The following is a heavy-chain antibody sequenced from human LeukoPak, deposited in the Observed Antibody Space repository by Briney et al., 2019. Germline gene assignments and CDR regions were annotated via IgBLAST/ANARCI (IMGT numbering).Heavy chain of an antibody. V-gene: IGHV4-34*01. D-gene: IGHD6-19*01. J-gene: IGHJ6*03. Sequence: PAETLSPTCAVHGGSFSAYYWSWIPQPPGKGLEWSGEINHSSSTSYNPSLKSRVTISVDTSKKQFPLTLSSVTAAATAVYFCARGRVSSSSWYSAYYYYFYMAVWGKGTTVTVSS. CDR2: INHSSST. CDR1: GGSFSAYY. CDR3: ARGRVSSSSWYSAYYYYFYMAV.